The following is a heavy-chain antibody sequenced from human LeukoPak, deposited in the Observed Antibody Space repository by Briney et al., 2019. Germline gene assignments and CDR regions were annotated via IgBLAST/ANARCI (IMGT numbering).Heavy chain of an antibody. CDR2: VSGSGGST. CDR1: GFTFSSYA. D-gene: IGHD6-19*01. V-gene: IGHV3-23*01. CDR3: TKDLMTGFSSGWYFGY. Sequence: GGSLRLSCTASGFTFSSYAMSWARQAPGRGLEWVSAVSGSGGSTYYADSVRGRFIISTDSSKKSLYLQMNSLRADDTAVYYCTKDLMTGFSSGWYFGYWGLGTLVTVSS. J-gene: IGHJ4*02.